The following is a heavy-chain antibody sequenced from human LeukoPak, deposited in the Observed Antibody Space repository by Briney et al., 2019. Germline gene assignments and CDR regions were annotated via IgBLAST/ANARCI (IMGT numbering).Heavy chain of an antibody. J-gene: IGHJ6*02. D-gene: IGHD6-19*01. Sequence: SQTLSLTCAISGDSVSSNSAAWNWIRQSPSRGLEWLGRTYYRSKWYNDYAVSVKSRITINPDTSKNQFSLQLNSVTPEDTAVYYCARDRFAAAIAVAGTGVNYGMDVWGQGTTVTVSS. V-gene: IGHV6-1*01. CDR3: ARDRFAAAIAVAGTGVNYGMDV. CDR2: TYYRSKWYN. CDR1: GDSVSSNSAA.